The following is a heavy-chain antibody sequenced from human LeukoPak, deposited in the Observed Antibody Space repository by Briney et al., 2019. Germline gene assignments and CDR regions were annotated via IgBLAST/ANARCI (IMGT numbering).Heavy chain of an antibody. J-gene: IGHJ3*02. CDR2: ISSSGSTI. Sequence: PGGSLRLSCAAYGFTFSDHYMNWVRQAPGKGLEWVSYISSSGSTIYYADSVKGRFTISRDNAKNSLYLQMNSLRAEDTAVYYCARGDCSGGSCYSISTGIDIWGQGTMVTVSS. CDR1: GFTFSDHY. V-gene: IGHV3-11*04. D-gene: IGHD2-15*01. CDR3: ARGDCSGGSCYSISTGIDI.